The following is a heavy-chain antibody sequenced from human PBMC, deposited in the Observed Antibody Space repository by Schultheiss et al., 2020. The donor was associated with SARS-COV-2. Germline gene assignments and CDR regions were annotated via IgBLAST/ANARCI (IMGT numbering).Heavy chain of an antibody. CDR2: IYYSGST. CDR1: GGSISSYY. J-gene: IGHJ4*02. D-gene: IGHD2-2*01. Sequence: SETLSLTCTVSGGSISSYYWSWIRQHPGKGLEWIGYIYYSGSTYYNPSLKSRVTISVDTSKNQFSLKLSSVTAADTAVYYCAKDGGYCSSTSCHQLDWGQGTLVTVSS. V-gene: IGHV4-59*06. CDR3: AKDGGYCSSTSCHQLD.